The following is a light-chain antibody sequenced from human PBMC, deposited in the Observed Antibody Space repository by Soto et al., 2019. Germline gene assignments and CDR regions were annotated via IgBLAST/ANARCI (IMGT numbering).Light chain of an antibody. V-gene: IGLV2-14*01. CDR3: SSYTSSSTPLV. CDR1: SSDVGGYNY. J-gene: IGLJ1*01. Sequence: QSALTQPASVSGSPGQSITISCTGTSSDVGGYNYVSWYQQHPGKAPKLMIYEVSNRPSGVSNRFSGSKSGNTASLTISGLQAEDEADYNCSSYTSSSTPLVFGTGTKLTVL. CDR2: EVS.